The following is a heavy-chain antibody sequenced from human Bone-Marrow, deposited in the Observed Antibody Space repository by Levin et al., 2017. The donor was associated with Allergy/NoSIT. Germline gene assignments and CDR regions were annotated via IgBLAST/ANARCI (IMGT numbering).Heavy chain of an antibody. Sequence: ASVKVSCKASGYTFTSYGISWVRQAPGQGLEWMGWISAYNGNTNYAQKLQGRVTMTTDTSTSTAYMELRSLRSDDTAVYYCARDQLLGYSSSSDYYYYGMDVWGQGTTVTVSS. CDR1: GYTFTSYG. V-gene: IGHV1-18*01. D-gene: IGHD6-6*01. CDR2: ISAYNGNT. CDR3: ARDQLLGYSSSSDYYYYGMDV. J-gene: IGHJ6*02.